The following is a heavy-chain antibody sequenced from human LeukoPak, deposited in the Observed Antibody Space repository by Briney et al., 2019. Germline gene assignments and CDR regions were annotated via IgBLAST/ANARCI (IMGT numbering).Heavy chain of an antibody. Sequence: GASVKVSCKASGYTFTSYGISWVRQAPGQGLEWMGWISAYNGNTNYAQQLQGRVTMTTDTSTSTAYMELRSLRSDDTAVYYCAGDVRYCSGGSCYSEGTWFDPWGQGTLVTVSS. CDR1: GYTFTSYG. J-gene: IGHJ5*02. D-gene: IGHD2-15*01. CDR2: ISAYNGNT. V-gene: IGHV1-18*01. CDR3: AGDVRYCSGGSCYSEGTWFDP.